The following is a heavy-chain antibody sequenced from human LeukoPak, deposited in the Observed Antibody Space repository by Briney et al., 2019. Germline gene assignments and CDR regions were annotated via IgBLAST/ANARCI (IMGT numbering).Heavy chain of an antibody. CDR2: INPNSGGT. Sequence: GASVKVSCKASGYTFTGYYMHWVRQAPGQGLEWMGWINPNSGGTNYAQKFQGRVTMTRDTSISTAYMELSRLRSDDTAVYYCAREISLSRLLISYYARLSWFDPWGQGTLVTVSS. J-gene: IGHJ5*02. CDR1: GYTFTGYY. CDR3: AREISLSRLLISYYARLSWFDP. V-gene: IGHV1-2*02. D-gene: IGHD3-22*01.